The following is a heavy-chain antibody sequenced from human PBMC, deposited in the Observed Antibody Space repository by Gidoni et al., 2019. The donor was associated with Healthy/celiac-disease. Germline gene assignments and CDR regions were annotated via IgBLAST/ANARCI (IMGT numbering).Heavy chain of an antibody. CDR2: IYYSGST. J-gene: IGHJ5*02. CDR3: ARGYGLAPGRP. Sequence: QVQLQESGPGLVKPSQTLSLTCTVSGGSISSGGYYLSWIRQHPGKGLEWIGYIYYSGSTYSNPSLTSRVTISVDTSKNQFSLKLSSVTAADTAVYYCARGYGLAPGRPWGQGTLVTVSS. V-gene: IGHV4-31*03. CDR1: GGSISSGGYY. D-gene: IGHD3-16*01.